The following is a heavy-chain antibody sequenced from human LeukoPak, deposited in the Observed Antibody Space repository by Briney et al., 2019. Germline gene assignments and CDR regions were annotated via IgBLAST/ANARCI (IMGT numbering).Heavy chain of an antibody. Sequence: SETLSLTCTVSGGSISSYYWSWIRQPPGKGLEWIGYIYYSGSTNYNPSLKSRVTIPVDTSKNQFSLKLSSVTAADTAVYYCASAPGYSSSWYRSGYGMDVWGQGTTVNVSS. V-gene: IGHV4-59*01. CDR3: ASAPGYSSSWYRSGYGMDV. CDR1: GGSISSYY. J-gene: IGHJ6*02. CDR2: IYYSGST. D-gene: IGHD6-13*01.